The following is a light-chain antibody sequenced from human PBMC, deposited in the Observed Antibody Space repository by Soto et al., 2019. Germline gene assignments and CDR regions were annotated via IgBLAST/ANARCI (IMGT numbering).Light chain of an antibody. Sequence: MKPSPPYPTASVANTVTIPCQASQDISHYLNWYQQKPGKALKLLIYDASNLHPGVPSRFRGSGSGTEFSFNITSLQPEEVATYYCQQYDDGPLTFGQGTRLEI. CDR2: DAS. J-gene: IGKJ5*01. CDR3: QQYDDGPLT. CDR1: QDISHY. V-gene: IGKV1-33*01.